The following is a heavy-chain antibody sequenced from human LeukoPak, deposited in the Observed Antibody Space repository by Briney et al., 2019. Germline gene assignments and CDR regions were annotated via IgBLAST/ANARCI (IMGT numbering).Heavy chain of an antibody. D-gene: IGHD3-10*01. Sequence: ASVKVSCKASGYTFSGYGVTWVRQAPGQGLEWIGWISAYNGHTNYAQKLERRVTMTTDTSTRTAHMELRSLRSDDSAVYYCARAGSSERPPVSFDYWGQGSLVTVSS. CDR2: ISAYNGHT. V-gene: IGHV1-18*01. CDR3: ARAGSSERPPVSFDY. CDR1: GYTFSGYG. J-gene: IGHJ4*02.